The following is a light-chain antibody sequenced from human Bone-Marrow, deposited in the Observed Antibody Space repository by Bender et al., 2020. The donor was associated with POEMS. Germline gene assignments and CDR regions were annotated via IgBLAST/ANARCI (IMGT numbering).Light chain of an antibody. V-gene: IGLV2-23*01. CDR1: SSDVGSYNL. CDR3: CSYAGGTSLL. CDR2: HDT. Sequence: QSALTQPASVSGSPGQSITISCSGSSSDVGSYNLVSWYQQHPGKAPKLMIFHDTERPSGVSNRFSGSKSGNTASLTISDLQSEDEADYYYCSYAGGTSLLSGGGTKLTVL. J-gene: IGLJ3*02.